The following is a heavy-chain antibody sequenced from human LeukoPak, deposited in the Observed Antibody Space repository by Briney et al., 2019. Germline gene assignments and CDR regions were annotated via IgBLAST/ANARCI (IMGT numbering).Heavy chain of an antibody. CDR2: ITGSGGNT. V-gene: IGHV3-23*01. CDR1: GFIFSSYS. J-gene: IGHJ6*02. CDR3: AKAASSSWPSYYYGMDI. D-gene: IGHD6-13*01. Sequence: GGSLRLSCAASGFIFSSYSMSWVRQAPGKGLEWVSVITGSGGNTYYADSVKGRFTISKDNSKNTVYLQMSSLRVDDTAVYYCAKAASSSWPSYYYGMDIWGQGTTVTVSS.